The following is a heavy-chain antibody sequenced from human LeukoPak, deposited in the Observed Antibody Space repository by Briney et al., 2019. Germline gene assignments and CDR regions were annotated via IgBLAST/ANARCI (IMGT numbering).Heavy chain of an antibody. Sequence: GGSLRLSCTASGFTFRTYAMTWVRRAPGKGLVWVSRVNGDGGSTRYADSVQGRFTISRDNAKNTLYLQMNSLRAGDTAVYYCARGGSPPEALGDTFDIWGQGTRVTVSS. CDR2: VNGDGGST. CDR3: ARGGSPPEALGDTFDI. J-gene: IGHJ3*02. D-gene: IGHD1-26*01. V-gene: IGHV3-74*01. CDR1: GFTFRTYA.